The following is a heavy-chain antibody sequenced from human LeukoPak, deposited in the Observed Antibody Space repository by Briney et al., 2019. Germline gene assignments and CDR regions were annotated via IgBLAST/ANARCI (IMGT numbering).Heavy chain of an antibody. V-gene: IGHV3-21*01. CDR1: GFTFSSYS. CDR2: ISSSSTSI. D-gene: IGHD3-3*01. Sequence: GGSLRLSCAASGFTFSSYSMNWIRQAPGKGLEWVSLISSSSTSIYYADSVKGRFTISRDNAKNSLYLQMNSLRAEDTAIYYCARDVSLTGEWLLRGGNWFDPWGQGTLVTVSS. CDR3: ARDVSLTGEWLLRGGNWFDP. J-gene: IGHJ5*02.